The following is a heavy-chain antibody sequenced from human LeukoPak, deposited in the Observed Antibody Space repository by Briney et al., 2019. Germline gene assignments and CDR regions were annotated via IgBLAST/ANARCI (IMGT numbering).Heavy chain of an antibody. V-gene: IGHV4-59*01. CDR3: ARDGGSSWYSYGFDP. D-gene: IGHD6-13*01. Sequence: SETLSLTCTVSGGSISSYYWSWIRQPPGKGQEWIGYIYYSGSTNYNPSLKSRVTISVDTSKNQFSLKLSSVTAADTAVYYCARDGGSSWYSYGFDPWGQGTLVTVSS. CDR2: IYYSGST. J-gene: IGHJ5*02. CDR1: GGSISSYY.